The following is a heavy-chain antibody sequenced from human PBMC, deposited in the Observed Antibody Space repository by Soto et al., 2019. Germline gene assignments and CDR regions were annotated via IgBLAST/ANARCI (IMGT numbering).Heavy chain of an antibody. CDR3: ARGAGGYSYGYRFDY. CDR1: GGSFSGYY. V-gene: IGHV4-34*01. Sequence: SETLSLTCAAYGGSFSGYYWSWIRQPPGKGLEWIGEINHSGSTNYNPSLKSRVTISVDTSKNQFSLKLSSVTAADTAVYYCARGAGGYSYGYRFDYWGQGTLVTVSS. D-gene: IGHD5-18*01. CDR2: INHSGST. J-gene: IGHJ4*02.